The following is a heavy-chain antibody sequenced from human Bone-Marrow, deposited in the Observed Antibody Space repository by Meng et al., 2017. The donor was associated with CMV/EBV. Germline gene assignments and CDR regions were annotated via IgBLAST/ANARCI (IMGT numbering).Heavy chain of an antibody. CDR1: GFTFSGSA. CDR2: IRSKANSYAT. V-gene: IGHV3-73*01. J-gene: IGHJ5*02. D-gene: IGHD2-2*01. CDR3: TRQQYQLLSTRNWFDP. Sequence: GESLKISCAASGFTFSGSAMHWVRQASGKGLEWVGRIRSKANSYATAYAASVKGRFTISRDDSKNTAYLQMNNLKTEDTAVYYCTRQQYQLLSTRNWFDPWGQGTLVTVSS.